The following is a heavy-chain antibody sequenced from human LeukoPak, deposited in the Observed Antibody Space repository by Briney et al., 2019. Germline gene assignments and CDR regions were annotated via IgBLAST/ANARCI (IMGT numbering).Heavy chain of an antibody. Sequence: PSETLSLTCTVSGGSISSSSYYWVWIRQPPGKGLEWIGCIYHSGTTYYNPSLKSRITISVDTSKNQFSLKLSSVTAADTAMYYCARDQPYMDVWGKGTTVTVSS. V-gene: IGHV4-39*07. J-gene: IGHJ6*03. CDR1: GGSISSSSYY. CDR2: IYHSGTT. CDR3: ARDQPYMDV.